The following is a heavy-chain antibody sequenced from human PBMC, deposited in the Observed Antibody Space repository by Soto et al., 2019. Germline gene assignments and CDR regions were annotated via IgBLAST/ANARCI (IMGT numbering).Heavy chain of an antibody. CDR3: ARGRADSAGSSFGRRMDV. D-gene: IGHD3-10*01. J-gene: IGHJ6*02. CDR2: TAVTGAM. CDR1: GEAVGSGQSY. V-gene: IGHV4-61*01. Sequence: QVQLQESGPGLVKPSETLSLLCFVSGEAVGSGQSYWNWVRQAPGKGLEWIGHTAVTGAMKNSASLKSLVTMSVDPSKNQIALTLTSVTAADSATYSCARGRADSAGSSFGRRMDVWGQGTTVTVAS.